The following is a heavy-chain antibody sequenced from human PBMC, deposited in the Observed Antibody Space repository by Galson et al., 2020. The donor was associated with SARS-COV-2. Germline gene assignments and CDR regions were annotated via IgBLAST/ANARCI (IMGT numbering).Heavy chain of an antibody. V-gene: IGHV1-2*02. D-gene: IGHD3-9*01. CDR3: ARLRYYDVLTGYIVDV. Sequence: ASVKVPCKASGYTFTDYYIHWVRQAPGQGLEWMGWLNPKSGGTNYAQKFEGRVTMTRDTSITTAYIELSRLRADDTAVYYCARLRYYDVLTGYIVDVWGQGTMVTVSS. CDR2: LNPKSGGT. J-gene: IGHJ6*02. CDR1: GYTFTDYY.